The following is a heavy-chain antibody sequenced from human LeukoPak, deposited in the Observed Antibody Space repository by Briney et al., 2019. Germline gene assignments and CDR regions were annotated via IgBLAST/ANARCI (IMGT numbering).Heavy chain of an antibody. CDR1: GGTFSSYA. CDR3: ARVGEMAPGYFDY. CDR2: IIPIFGTA. J-gene: IGHJ4*02. Sequence: ASVKVSCKASGGTFSSYAISWVRQAPGQGLEWMGGIIPIFGTANYAQKFQGRVTITADESTSTAYMELSSLRSEDTAVYYCARVGEMAPGYFDYWGKGTLATVPS. V-gene: IGHV1-69*01. D-gene: IGHD5-24*01.